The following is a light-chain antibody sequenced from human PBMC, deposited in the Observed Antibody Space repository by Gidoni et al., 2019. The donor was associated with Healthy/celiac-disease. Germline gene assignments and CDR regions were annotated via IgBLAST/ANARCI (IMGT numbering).Light chain of an antibody. CDR2: EGS. CDR1: SSDVRSYNL. V-gene: IGLV2-23*03. J-gene: IGLJ2*01. Sequence: QSALTQPASVSGSPGQSITISCTGTSSDVRSYNLVSWYQQHPGKAPKLMIYEGSKRPSGVSNRFSGSKSGNTASLTISGLQAEDEADYYCCSYAGSSTFVFGGGTKLTVL. CDR3: CSYAGSSTFV.